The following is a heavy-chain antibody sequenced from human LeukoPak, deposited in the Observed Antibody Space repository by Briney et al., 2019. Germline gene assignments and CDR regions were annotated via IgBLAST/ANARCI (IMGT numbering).Heavy chain of an antibody. CDR2: INPNSGGT. CDR3: ARDLGNLRLSDY. V-gene: IGHV1-2*02. D-gene: IGHD5-12*01. J-gene: IGHJ4*02. CDR1: GYTLTGYY. Sequence: GASVKVSCKASGYTLTGYYMHWVRQAPGQGLEWMGWINPNSGGTNYAQKFQGRVTMTRDTSISTAYMELSRLRSDDTAVYYCARDLGNLRLSDYWGQGTLVTVSS.